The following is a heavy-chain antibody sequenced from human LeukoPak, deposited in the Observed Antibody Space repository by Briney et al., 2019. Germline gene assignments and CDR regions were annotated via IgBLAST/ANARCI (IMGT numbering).Heavy chain of an antibody. CDR2: INTNTGNP. V-gene: IGHV7-4-1*02. D-gene: IGHD2-15*01. Sequence: ASVKVSCKASGYTFTTYAMNWVRQAPGQGLEWMGWINTNTGNPTYAQGFTGRFVFSLDTSVSTAYLQISSLKAEDTAVYYCARNPGSYAGYCSGGSCYSGFDYWGQGTLVTVSS. CDR3: ARNPGSYAGYCSGGSCYSGFDY. CDR1: GYTFTTYA. J-gene: IGHJ4*02.